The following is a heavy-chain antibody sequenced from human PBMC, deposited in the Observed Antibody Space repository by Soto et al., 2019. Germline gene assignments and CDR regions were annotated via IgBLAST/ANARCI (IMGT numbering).Heavy chain of an antibody. CDR1: GGRISSYA. CDR3: ARGACGGDCYSPYYFDY. Sequence: SVKVSWKACGGRISSYARIWVRQATGQGLEWMGGIIPIFGTANYAQKFQGRVTITADESTSTAYMELSSLRSEDTAVYYCARGACGGDCYSPYYFDYWGQGTLVTGSS. D-gene: IGHD2-21*02. V-gene: IGHV1-69*13. CDR2: IIPIFGTA. J-gene: IGHJ4*02.